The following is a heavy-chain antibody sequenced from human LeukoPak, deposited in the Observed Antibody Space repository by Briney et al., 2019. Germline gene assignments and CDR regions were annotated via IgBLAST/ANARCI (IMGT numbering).Heavy chain of an antibody. CDR2: INNDGSGT. V-gene: IGHV3-74*01. CDR1: GFTFSSYS. Sequence: GGSLRLSCAASGFTFSSYSMNWVRQAPGKGPVWVSRINNDGSGTTYADSVKGRFTISRDDAKNTLYLQMNSLRAEDTAVYYCAKDAEGYSSGYGDYWGQGTLVTVSS. D-gene: IGHD6-19*01. CDR3: AKDAEGYSSGYGDY. J-gene: IGHJ4*02.